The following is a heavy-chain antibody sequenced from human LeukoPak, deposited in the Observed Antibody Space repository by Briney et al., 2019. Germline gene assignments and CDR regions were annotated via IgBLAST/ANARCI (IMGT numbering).Heavy chain of an antibody. V-gene: IGHV1-18*01. CDR1: GYTFTSYG. CDR2: ISAYNGNT. J-gene: IGHJ4*02. CDR3: AQDLDAVGSYDY. Sequence: ASVKVSCKASGYTFTSYGISWVRQAPGQGLEWMGWISAYNGNTNYVQKLQCRVTMTTDTSTSTAYMELRSLRSDDTAVYYCAQDLDAVGSYDYWGQGTLVTVSS. D-gene: IGHD1-26*01.